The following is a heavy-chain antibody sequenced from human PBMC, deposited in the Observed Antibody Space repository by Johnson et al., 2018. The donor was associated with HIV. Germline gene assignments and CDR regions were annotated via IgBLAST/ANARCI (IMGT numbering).Heavy chain of an antibody. D-gene: IGHD2-21*02. CDR3: AKVEYGGLLPNDAFDI. Sequence: VQLVESGGGLIQPGGSLRLSCAASGFTFDDYGMSWVRQAPGKGLEWLANIKEDGSEDYYVDSLKGRFTISRDNARNSLYRQMNSLRAEDTDVYYCAKVEYGGLLPNDAFDIWGQGTMVTVSS. V-gene: IGHV3-7*01. J-gene: IGHJ3*02. CDR1: GFTFDDYG. CDR2: IKEDGSED.